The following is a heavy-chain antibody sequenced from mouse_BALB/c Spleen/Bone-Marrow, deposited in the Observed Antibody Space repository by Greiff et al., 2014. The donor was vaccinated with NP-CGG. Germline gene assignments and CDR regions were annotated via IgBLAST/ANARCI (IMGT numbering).Heavy chain of an antibody. J-gene: IGHJ3*01. CDR3: GRGNYDYDSWFGY. CDR1: GYSFTGYF. V-gene: IGHV1-37*01. Sequence: EVQLQQSGPELVKPEASVKISCKASGYSFTGYFMNWMKQSHGKSPEWIGRINPYNGDPFYNQKFKGKATLTVDKSSSTAHMELLSLTSEDSAVYYCGRGNYDYDSWFGYWGQGTLVTVSA. CDR2: INPYNGDP. D-gene: IGHD2-4*01.